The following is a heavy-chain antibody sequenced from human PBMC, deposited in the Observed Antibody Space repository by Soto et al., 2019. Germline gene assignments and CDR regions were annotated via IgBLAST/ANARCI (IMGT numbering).Heavy chain of an antibody. CDR3: ARDRWYYYDSSGYYWNDAFDI. J-gene: IGHJ3*02. Sequence: QAGGSLRLSCAASGFTFSSYWMSWVRQAPGKGLEWVANIKQDGSEKYYVDSVKGRFTISRDNAKNSLYLQMNSLRAEDTAVYYCARDRWYYYDSSGYYWNDAFDIWGQGTMVTVSS. CDR2: IKQDGSEK. CDR1: GFTFSSYW. D-gene: IGHD3-22*01. V-gene: IGHV3-7*03.